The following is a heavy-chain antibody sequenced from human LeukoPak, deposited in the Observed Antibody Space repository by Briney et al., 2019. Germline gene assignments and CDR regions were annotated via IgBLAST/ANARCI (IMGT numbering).Heavy chain of an antibody. Sequence: SETLSLTCTVSGGSISTYYWNWIRQPAGKGLEWIGRIYTGGYTNYNPSVKSRVTMSVDTSKNQFSLKLSSVTAADTAVYYCARELAVGGTWFDPWGQGTLVTVSS. CDR2: IYTGGYT. D-gene: IGHD6-19*01. V-gene: IGHV4-4*07. CDR3: ARELAVGGTWFDP. J-gene: IGHJ5*02. CDR1: GGSISTYY.